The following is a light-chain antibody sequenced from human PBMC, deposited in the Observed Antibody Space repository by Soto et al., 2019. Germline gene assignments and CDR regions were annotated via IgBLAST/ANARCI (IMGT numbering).Light chain of an antibody. CDR3: QQYDISLT. J-gene: IGKJ4*01. Sequence: EIVLTQSPGTLSLSPGERATLSCRASQSVSNSYLAWYQQKPGQAPRLLIYATSSRATGIPDRFSGRGSGTDFTLTISRLEPADFAVYFCQQYDISLTFGGGTKVEIK. CDR2: ATS. CDR1: QSVSNSY. V-gene: IGKV3-20*01.